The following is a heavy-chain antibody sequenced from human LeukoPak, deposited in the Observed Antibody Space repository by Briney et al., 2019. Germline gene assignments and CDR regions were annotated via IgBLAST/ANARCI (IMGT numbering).Heavy chain of an antibody. Sequence: ASVEVSCKASGYTFTSYGISWVRQAPGQGLEWMGWISAYNGNTNYAQKLQGRVTMTTDTSTSTAYMELRSLRSDDTAVYYCARAPHYYDSSGYGYWGQGTLVTVSS. CDR2: ISAYNGNT. J-gene: IGHJ4*02. D-gene: IGHD3-22*01. V-gene: IGHV1-18*01. CDR3: ARAPHYYDSSGYGY. CDR1: GYTFTSYG.